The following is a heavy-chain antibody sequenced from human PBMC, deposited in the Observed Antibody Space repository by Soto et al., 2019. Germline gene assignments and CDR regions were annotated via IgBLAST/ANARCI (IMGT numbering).Heavy chain of an antibody. CDR2: INHSGRA. Sequence: SGTLSLTCAVYGGSFSGYCWSWIRQPPGKGLEWIGEINHSGRANYNPSLKSRVTISVDTSKSQFSLKPSSVTAADTAVYYCARGRKYYDFWSGYSHPRYYFNYWGQGTLVTVSS. CDR1: GGSFSGYC. CDR3: ARGRKYYDFWSGYSHPRYYFNY. D-gene: IGHD3-3*01. J-gene: IGHJ4*02. V-gene: IGHV4-34*01.